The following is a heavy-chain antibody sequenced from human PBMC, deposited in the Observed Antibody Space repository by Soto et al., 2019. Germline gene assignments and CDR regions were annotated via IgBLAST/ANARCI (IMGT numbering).Heavy chain of an antibody. J-gene: IGHJ4*02. V-gene: IGHV1-18*04. CDR3: ARDPMTGYLQFDY. CDR1: GCAFTSYG. Sequence: ASVKVSCKTSGCAFTSYGINWVRQAPGQGLEWIGWISGYSGKTYFAQKFQGRVTMATDTSTSTVYMELRSLRSDDTAVYYCARDPMTGYLQFDYWGQGTLVTVSS. D-gene: IGHD3-9*01. CDR2: ISGYSGKT.